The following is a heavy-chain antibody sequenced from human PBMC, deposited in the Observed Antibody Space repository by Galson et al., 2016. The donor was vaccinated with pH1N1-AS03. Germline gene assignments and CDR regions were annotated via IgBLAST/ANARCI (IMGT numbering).Heavy chain of an antibody. CDR2: IDWDDGT. CDR1: GFSLSTGGMR. J-gene: IGHJ6*02. V-gene: IGHV2-70*04. Sequence: PALVKPTQTLTLTCTVSGFSLSTGGMRVSWIRQPPGKALEWLGRIDWDDGTFYSTSLKTRLTISKETSNNQVVLTMTNMDPVDTGTYYCARTLNYNTGLDVWGPGATVTVSS. D-gene: IGHD5-24*01. CDR3: ARTLNYNTGLDV.